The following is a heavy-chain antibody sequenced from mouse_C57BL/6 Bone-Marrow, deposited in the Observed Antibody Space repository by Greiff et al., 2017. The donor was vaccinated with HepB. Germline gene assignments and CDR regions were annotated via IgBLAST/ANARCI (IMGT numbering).Heavy chain of an antibody. Sequence: EVKLVESGGGLVKPGGSLKLSCAASGFTFSSYTMSWVRQTPEKRLEWVATISGGGGNTYYPDSVKGRFTISRDNAKNTLYLQMSSLRSEDTALYYCARPLHYYGSRFYYAMDYWGQGTSVTVSS. V-gene: IGHV5-9*01. CDR2: ISGGGGNT. D-gene: IGHD1-1*01. J-gene: IGHJ4*01. CDR1: GFTFSSYT. CDR3: ARPLHYYGSRFYYAMDY.